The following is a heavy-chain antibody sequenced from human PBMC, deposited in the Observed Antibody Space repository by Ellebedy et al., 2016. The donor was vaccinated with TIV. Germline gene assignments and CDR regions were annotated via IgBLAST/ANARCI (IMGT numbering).Heavy chain of an antibody. D-gene: IGHD1-26*01. Sequence: SETLSLTCALPGGSISSYYWSWIRQPPGKGLEWIGYIYYSGSTNYNPSLKSRVTISVDTSKNQFSLKLSSVTAADTAVYYCARDGGGSGSYPIGYDYWGQGTLVTVSS. CDR3: ARDGGGSGSYPIGYDY. J-gene: IGHJ4*02. V-gene: IGHV4-59*01. CDR2: IYYSGST. CDR1: GGSISSYY.